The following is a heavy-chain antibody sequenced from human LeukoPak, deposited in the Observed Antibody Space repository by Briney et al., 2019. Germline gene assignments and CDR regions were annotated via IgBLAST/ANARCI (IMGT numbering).Heavy chain of an antibody. J-gene: IGHJ4*02. D-gene: IGHD3-10*01. CDR3: ARGDHYGSGSYYPTPDY. V-gene: IGHV3-11*01. CDR1: GFTFSDYY. CDR2: ISSSGSTI. Sequence: GGSLRLSCAASGFTFSDYYMSWIRQAPGKGLEWVSYISSSGSTIYYADSVKGRFTITRDNAKNSLYLQMNSLRAEDTAVYYCARGDHYGSGSYYPTPDYWGQGTLVTVSS.